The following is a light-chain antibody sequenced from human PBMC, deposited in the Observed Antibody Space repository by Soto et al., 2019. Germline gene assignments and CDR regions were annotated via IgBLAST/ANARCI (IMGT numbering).Light chain of an antibody. V-gene: IGLV2-14*01. CDR1: SSDIGGYNY. CDR3: SSFTSRHTYV. J-gene: IGLJ1*01. Sequence: QSALTQPASVSGSPGQSTTISCTGTSSDIGGYNYVSWYQQVPGEAPKLIIYDVSDRPSGVSTRFSGSKSGNTASLTISGLQAEDEGDYYCSSFTSRHTYVFGTGTKLTVL. CDR2: DVS.